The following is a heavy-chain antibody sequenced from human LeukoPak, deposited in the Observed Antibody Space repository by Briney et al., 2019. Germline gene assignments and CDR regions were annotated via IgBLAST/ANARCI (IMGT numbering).Heavy chain of an antibody. CDR1: GFTFSSYS. J-gene: IGHJ4*02. CDR2: ISSSSSYI. Sequence: PGGSLRLSCAASGFTFSSYSMNWVRQAPGKGLEWVSSISSSSSYIYYADSVKGRFTISRDNAKNSLYLQMNSLRSEDTAVYYCARASAAHYYGSGSNYYFDYWGQGTLVTVSS. D-gene: IGHD3-10*01. CDR3: ARASAAHYYGSGSNYYFDY. V-gene: IGHV3-21*04.